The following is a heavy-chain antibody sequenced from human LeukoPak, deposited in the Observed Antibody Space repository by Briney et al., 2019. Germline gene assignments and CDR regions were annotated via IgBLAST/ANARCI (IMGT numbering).Heavy chain of an antibody. V-gene: IGHV1-18*01. Sequence: ASVKVSCKASGYTFTSYVISWVRQAPGQGLEWMGWISAYNGNTNYAQKLQGRVTMTTDTSTSTAYMELRSLRSDDTAVYYCARGKKRYYDSSPFDPWGQGTLVTVSS. CDR1: GYTFTSYV. CDR3: ARGKKRYYDSSPFDP. J-gene: IGHJ5*02. D-gene: IGHD3-22*01. CDR2: ISAYNGNT.